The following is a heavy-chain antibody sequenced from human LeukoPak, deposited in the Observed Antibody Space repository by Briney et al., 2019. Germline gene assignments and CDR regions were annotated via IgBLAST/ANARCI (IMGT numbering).Heavy chain of an antibody. V-gene: IGHV3-74*01. CDR3: RGYCSSTSCYPAPDFDY. Sequence: GGFLRLSCAASGFTFSSYWMHWVHQAPGKGLVWVSRINSDGSSTSYADSVKGRFTISRDNAKDTLYLQMNSLRAEDTAVYYCRGYCSSTSCYPAPDFDYWGQGTLVTVSS. CDR1: GFTFSSYW. CDR2: INSDGSST. J-gene: IGHJ4*02. D-gene: IGHD2-2*01.